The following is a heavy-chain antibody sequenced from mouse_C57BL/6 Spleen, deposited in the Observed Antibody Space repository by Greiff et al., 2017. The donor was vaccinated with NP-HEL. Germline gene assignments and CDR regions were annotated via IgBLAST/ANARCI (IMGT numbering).Heavy chain of an antibody. J-gene: IGHJ2*01. Sequence: QVHVKQPGTELVKPGASVKLSCKASGYTFTSYWMHWVKQRPGQGLEWIGNINPSNGGTNYNEKFKSKATLTVDKSSSTAYMQLSSLTSEDCAVYYCARWAMVTTYYYFDYWGQGTTLTVSS. D-gene: IGHD2-2*01. V-gene: IGHV1-53*01. CDR2: INPSNGGT. CDR1: GYTFTSYW. CDR3: ARWAMVTTYYYFDY.